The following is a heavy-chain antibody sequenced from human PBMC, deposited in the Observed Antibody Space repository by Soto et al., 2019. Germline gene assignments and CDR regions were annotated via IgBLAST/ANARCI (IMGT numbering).Heavy chain of an antibody. D-gene: IGHD3-10*01. J-gene: IGHJ3*02. CDR2: IYYSGSP. Sequence: QVQLQEPGPGLVKPSETLSLTCTVSDGSIKTYSWSWIRQPPGKGLEWIGYIYYSGSPNYNPSRKSRVTISVVTSKNQFSLKLTSVTAADTAVYYCARVRASWVSDAFDIWGQGTMVTVSS. V-gene: IGHV4-59*01. CDR1: DGSIKTYS. CDR3: ARVRASWVSDAFDI.